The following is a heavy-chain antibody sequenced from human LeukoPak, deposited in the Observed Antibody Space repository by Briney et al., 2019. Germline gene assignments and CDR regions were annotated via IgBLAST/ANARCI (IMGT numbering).Heavy chain of an antibody. CDR1: GFTFRNNW. Sequence: GGSLRLSCAASGFTFRNNWMSWVRQAPGKGLEWVANIKQDGSDKNYVDSVKGRFTISRDNAKNSLSLQMNSLRAEDTAVYYCARETPDSSGWDWGQGTLVTVSS. J-gene: IGHJ4*02. V-gene: IGHV3-7*01. CDR3: ARETPDSSGWD. CDR2: IKQDGSDK. D-gene: IGHD6-19*01.